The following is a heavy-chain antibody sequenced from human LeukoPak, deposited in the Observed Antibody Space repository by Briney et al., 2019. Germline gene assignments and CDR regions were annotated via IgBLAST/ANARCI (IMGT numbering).Heavy chain of an antibody. D-gene: IGHD3-22*01. V-gene: IGHV4-59*01. CDR2: IYYSGST. J-gene: IGHJ4*02. Sequence: SETLSLTCTVSGGSISSYYWSWIRQPPGKGLEWIGYIYYSGSTNYNPSLKSRVTISVDTSKNQFSLKLSSVTAADTAVYYCARTFDSSGYYYLDYWGQGTLVTVSS. CDR3: ARTFDSSGYYYLDY. CDR1: GGSISSYY.